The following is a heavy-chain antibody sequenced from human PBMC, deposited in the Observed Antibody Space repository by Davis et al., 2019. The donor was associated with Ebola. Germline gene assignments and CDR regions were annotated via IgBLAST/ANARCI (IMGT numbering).Heavy chain of an antibody. J-gene: IGHJ4*02. CDR3: AEGGTNNFLGAN. V-gene: IGHV3-23*01. CDR2: ISVTGADI. CDR1: GFTFNIYA. Sequence: PGGSLRLSCAASGFTFNIYAMMWVRQAPGGGLEWVAGISVTGADIKYADSVRGRFSISRDDSKNTLYLQMDSLRAEDTAVFYCAEGGTNNFLGANWGQGTLVTVSS. D-gene: IGHD2-8*01.